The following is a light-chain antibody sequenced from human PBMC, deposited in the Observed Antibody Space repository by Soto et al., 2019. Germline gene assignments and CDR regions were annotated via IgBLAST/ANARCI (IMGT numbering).Light chain of an antibody. Sequence: EIVLTQSPGTLSLSPGERATLSCRASQSVGRKLAWYQQKPGQSPRLLIYDASTRATGIPARFSGSGSGTEFTLTINSLQSEDFATYYCQQSYSTPQTFGQGTKVDIK. CDR2: DAS. V-gene: IGKV3-15*01. CDR3: QQSYSTPQT. J-gene: IGKJ1*01. CDR1: QSVGRK.